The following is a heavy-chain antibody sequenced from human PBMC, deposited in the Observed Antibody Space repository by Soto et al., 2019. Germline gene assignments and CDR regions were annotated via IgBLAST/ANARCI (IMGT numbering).Heavy chain of an antibody. J-gene: IGHJ4*02. Sequence: GESLKISCKGSGYSLTRYWISWVRQMPGKGLEWMGKIDPSDSYTNYSPSFQGHVTISADKSISTAYLQWSSLEASDTAVYYCARDRGLHRNKSSGWSDFDYWGQGTLVTVSS. CDR1: GYSLTRYW. CDR3: ARDRGLHRNKSSGWSDFDY. CDR2: IDPSDSYT. V-gene: IGHV5-10-1*01. D-gene: IGHD6-19*01.